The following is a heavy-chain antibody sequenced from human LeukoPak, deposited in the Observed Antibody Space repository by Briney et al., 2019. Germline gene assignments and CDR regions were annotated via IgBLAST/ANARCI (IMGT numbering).Heavy chain of an antibody. Sequence: PSETLSLTCAVSGGSISSGGYSWSWIRQPPGKGLEWIGYIYHSGSTYYNPSLKSRVTISVDRSKNQFSLKLSSVTAADTAVYYCARAGGIEQQLETDYWGQGTLVTVSS. CDR1: GGSISSGGYS. V-gene: IGHV4-30-2*01. J-gene: IGHJ4*02. CDR3: ARAGGIEQQLETDY. D-gene: IGHD6-13*01. CDR2: IYHSGST.